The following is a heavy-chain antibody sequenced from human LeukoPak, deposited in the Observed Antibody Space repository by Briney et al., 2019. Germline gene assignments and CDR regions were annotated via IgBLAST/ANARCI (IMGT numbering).Heavy chain of an antibody. J-gene: IGHJ4*02. D-gene: IGHD3-10*01. CDR1: GASISSGDYY. Sequence: KSSQTLSLTCTVSGASISSGDYYWSWIRQPPGKGLEWIGYIYYSGSTYYNPSLKSRVTISVDTSKNQFSLKLSSVTAADTAVYYCVRVPAMVRGVRATGPFDYWGQGTLVTVSS. V-gene: IGHV4-30-4*01. CDR3: VRVPAMVRGVRATGPFDY. CDR2: IYYSGST.